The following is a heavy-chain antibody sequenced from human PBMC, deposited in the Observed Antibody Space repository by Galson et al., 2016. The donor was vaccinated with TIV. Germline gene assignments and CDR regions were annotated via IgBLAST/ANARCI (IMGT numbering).Heavy chain of an antibody. V-gene: IGHV3-23*01. CDR3: AKRPIITIFGAGSNYCDS. D-gene: IGHD3-3*01. CDR1: GFSFSIYA. J-gene: IGHJ4*02. CDR2: IGGSGGSP. Sequence: LRLSCAASGFSFSIYAMSWVRQAPGRGLEWVSGIGGSGGSPNYGDSVKGRFTISGDNSKNILYLQMNSLRAEDTAVYYCAKRPIITIFGAGSNYCDSWGQGTLVTISS.